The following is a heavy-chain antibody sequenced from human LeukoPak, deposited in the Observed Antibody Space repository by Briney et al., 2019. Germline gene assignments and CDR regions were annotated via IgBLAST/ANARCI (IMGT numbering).Heavy chain of an antibody. J-gene: IGHJ4*02. V-gene: IGHV4-4*02. CDR1: SGSISSSNW. Sequence: PSETLSLTCAVSSGSISSSNWWSWVRQPPGKGLEWIGEIYHSGSTNYNPSLKSRVTISVDKSKNQFSLKLSSVTAADTAVYYCARGELLFPYYFDYWGLGTLVTVSS. CDR3: ARGELLFPYYFDY. D-gene: IGHD1-26*01. CDR2: IYHSGST.